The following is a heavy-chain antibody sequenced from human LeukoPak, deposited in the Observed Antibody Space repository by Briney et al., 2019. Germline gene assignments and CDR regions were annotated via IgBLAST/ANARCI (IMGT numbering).Heavy chain of an antibody. V-gene: IGHV3-7*01. CDR1: GFTFSSYW. Sequence: EGSLRLSCAASGFTFSSYWMSWVRQAPGKGLEWVANIKQDGSEKYYVDSVKGRFTISRDNAKNSLYLQMNSLRAEDTAVYYCASISGVVIIDYYFDYWGQGTLVTVSS. CDR3: ASISGVVIIDYYFDY. CDR2: IKQDGSEK. J-gene: IGHJ4*02. D-gene: IGHD3-3*01.